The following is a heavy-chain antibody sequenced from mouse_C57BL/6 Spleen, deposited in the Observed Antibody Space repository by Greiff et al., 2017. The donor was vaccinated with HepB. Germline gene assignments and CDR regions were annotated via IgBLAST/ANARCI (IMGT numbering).Heavy chain of an antibody. Sequence: VQLKESGPGLVKPSQSLSLTCSVTGYSITSGYYWNWIRQFPGNKLEWMGYISYDGSNNYNPSLKNRISITRDTSKNQFFLKLNSVTTEDTATYYCARETTVVATGDAMDYWGQGTSVTVSS. CDR2: ISYDGSN. D-gene: IGHD1-1*01. J-gene: IGHJ4*01. CDR3: ARETTVVATGDAMDY. CDR1: GYSITSGYY. V-gene: IGHV3-6*01.